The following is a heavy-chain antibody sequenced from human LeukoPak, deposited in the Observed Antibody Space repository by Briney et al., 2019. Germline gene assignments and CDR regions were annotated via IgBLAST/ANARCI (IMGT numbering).Heavy chain of an antibody. Sequence: GASVKVSCKASGYTFTGYYMHLVRQAPGQGLEWMGIINPSGGSTSYAQKFQGRVTMTRDMSTSTVSMELSSLRSEDTAVYYCAREWAVAGFRFDHWGQGTLVTVSS. CDR2: INPSGGST. D-gene: IGHD6-19*01. CDR3: AREWAVAGFRFDH. CDR1: GYTFTGYY. V-gene: IGHV1-46*01. J-gene: IGHJ4*02.